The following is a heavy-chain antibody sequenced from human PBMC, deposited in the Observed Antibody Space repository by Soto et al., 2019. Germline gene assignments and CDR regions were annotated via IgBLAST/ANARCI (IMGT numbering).Heavy chain of an antibody. D-gene: IGHD4-17*01. Sequence: PSETLSLTCTVSGGSISSGGYYWSWIRQHPGKGLEWIGYIYYSGSTYYNPSLKSRVTISVDTSKNQFSLKLSSVTAADTAVYYCARAATVENQNYYFDYWGQGTLVTVSS. CDR3: ARAATVENQNYYFDY. V-gene: IGHV4-31*03. J-gene: IGHJ4*02. CDR2: IYYSGST. CDR1: GGSISSGGYY.